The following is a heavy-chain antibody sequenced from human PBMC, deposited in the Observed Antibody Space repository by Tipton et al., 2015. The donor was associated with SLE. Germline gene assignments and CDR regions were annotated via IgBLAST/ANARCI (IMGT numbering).Heavy chain of an antibody. CDR3: ARVASVGLGRGQFDY. CDR1: GGSISHSNYY. V-gene: IGHV4-39*07. Sequence: TLSLTCTVSGGSISHSNYYWGWIRQPPGKGLEWIGNIFYSGTTYYNPSLKSRVTISVDTSKNQFSLKVSSVTAADTAVYYCARVASVGLGRGQFDYWGQGTLVTASS. D-gene: IGHD1-26*01. CDR2: IFYSGTT. J-gene: IGHJ4*02.